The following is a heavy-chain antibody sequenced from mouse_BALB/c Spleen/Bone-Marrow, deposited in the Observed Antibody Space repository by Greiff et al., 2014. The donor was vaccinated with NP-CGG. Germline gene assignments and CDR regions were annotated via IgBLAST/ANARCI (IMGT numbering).Heavy chain of an antibody. CDR2: INPYNGAT. J-gene: IGHJ4*01. CDR3: ARSYGSPYYYAMDY. Sequence: VQLKHSGPELVKPGASVKISCKSSGYSFTGYYMHWVKQSHVKGLEWIGRINPYNGATSDNQNFKDKASLTVDKSSSTAYMELHSLTSEDSAVYYCARSYGSPYYYAMDYWGQGTSVTVSS. D-gene: IGHD1-1*01. V-gene: IGHV1-31*01. CDR1: GYSFTGYY.